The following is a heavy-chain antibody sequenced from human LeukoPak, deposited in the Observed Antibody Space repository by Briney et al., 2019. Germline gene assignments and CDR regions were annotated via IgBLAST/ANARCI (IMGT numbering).Heavy chain of an antibody. V-gene: IGHV3-48*04. D-gene: IGHD2-2*01. CDR1: GFTFSSYS. Sequence: GGSLRLSCAASGFTFSSYSMTWVRQAPGKGLEWVSYISSSSGTRYYADSVKGRFTISRDNAKNSLYLQMNSLRAEDTALYYCAKDIGFKPAAYYYYYGMDVWGQRTTVTVSS. J-gene: IGHJ6*02. CDR2: ISSSSGTR. CDR3: AKDIGFKPAAYYYYYGMDV.